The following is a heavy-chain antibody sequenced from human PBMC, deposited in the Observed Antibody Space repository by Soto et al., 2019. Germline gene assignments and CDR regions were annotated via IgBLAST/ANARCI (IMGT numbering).Heavy chain of an antibody. V-gene: IGHV4-39*01. CDR2: VYYRGST. CDR1: GGSISSSTDY. D-gene: IGHD1-26*01. Sequence: QLQLQESGPGLVKPSETLSLTCTVSGGSISSSTDYWDWIRQPPGKGLEWIGSVYYRGSTYYNPSLKSRVTISVDTSKQQFSLRLSSVTAPATAVYYCARTQTGPTRGSFDMWGQGTLVTVSS. J-gene: IGHJ3*02. CDR3: ARTQTGPTRGSFDM.